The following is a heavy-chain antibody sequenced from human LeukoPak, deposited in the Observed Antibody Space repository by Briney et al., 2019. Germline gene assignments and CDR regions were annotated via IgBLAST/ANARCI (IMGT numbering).Heavy chain of an antibody. Sequence: GGSLRLSCAASGFTVSTNYMSWVRQAPGRGLEWVSVIYAGGTTYYADSVKGRFTISRDNSKNTLYLQMNSLRDEDTAVYYCARDSSGWYDHWGHGTLVTVSS. D-gene: IGHD6-19*01. V-gene: IGHV3-53*01. CDR1: GFTVSTNY. CDR2: IYAGGTT. J-gene: IGHJ5*02. CDR3: ARDSSGWYDH.